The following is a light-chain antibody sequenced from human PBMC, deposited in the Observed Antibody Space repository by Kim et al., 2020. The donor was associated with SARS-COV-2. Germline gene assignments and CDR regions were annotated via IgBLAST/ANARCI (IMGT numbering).Light chain of an antibody. J-gene: IGKJ1*01. CDR1: QSVPSNY. CDR3: QQYGASPRT. V-gene: IGKV3D-20*01. CDR2: HAS. Sequence: STGQRATLSCGASQSVPSNYLAWYQQTPGLAPRLLIYHASIRATGIPARFSGSGSGTDFTLTISRLEPEDFALYYCQQYGASPRTFGQGTKVDIK.